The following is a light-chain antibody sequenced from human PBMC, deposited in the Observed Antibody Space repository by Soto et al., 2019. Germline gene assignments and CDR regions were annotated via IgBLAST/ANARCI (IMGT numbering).Light chain of an antibody. CDR2: RNN. CDR3: AAWDGSLRAV. J-gene: IGLJ2*01. CDR1: SSNIGSNY. V-gene: IGLV1-47*01. Sequence: QSVLTQPPSASGTPGQRVTISCSGSSSNIGSNYVYWYQQLPGTAPKLLIYRNNQRPSGVPDRFSGSKSGTSASVAISGLRSEDEADYYCAAWDGSLRAVFGGGTKLTVL.